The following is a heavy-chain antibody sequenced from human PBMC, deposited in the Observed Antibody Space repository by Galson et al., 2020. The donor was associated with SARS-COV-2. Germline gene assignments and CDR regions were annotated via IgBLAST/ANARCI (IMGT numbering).Heavy chain of an antibody. CDR1: GYTFTSYD. J-gene: IGHJ6*02. CDR2: MNPNSGNT. Sequence: GESLKISCKASGYTFTSYDINWVRQATGQGLEWMGWMNPNSGNTGYAQKFQGRVTMTRNTSISTAYMELSSLRSEDTAVYYCARGTYYYGSGSVDYYYYGMDVWGRGTTVTVSS. D-gene: IGHD3-10*01. CDR3: ARGTYYYGSGSVDYYYYGMDV. V-gene: IGHV1-8*01.